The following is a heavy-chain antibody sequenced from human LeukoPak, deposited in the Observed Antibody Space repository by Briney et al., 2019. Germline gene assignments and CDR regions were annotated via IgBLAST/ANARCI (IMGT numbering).Heavy chain of an antibody. D-gene: IGHD4-17*01. V-gene: IGHV4-59*01. CDR3: ARAGGGGFYGDYGYFDY. CDR2: IYYSGST. Sequence: SETLSLTCTVSGGSISNYYWSWIRQPPGKGLEWIGYIYYSGSTNYNPSLKSRVTISVDTSKNQFSLKLSSVTAADTAVYYCARAGGGGFYGDYGYFDYWGQGTLVTVSS. J-gene: IGHJ4*02. CDR1: GGSISNYY.